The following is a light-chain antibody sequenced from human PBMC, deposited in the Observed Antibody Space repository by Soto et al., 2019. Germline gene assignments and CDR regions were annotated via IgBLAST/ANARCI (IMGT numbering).Light chain of an antibody. CDR2: AAS. V-gene: IGKV1-39*01. J-gene: IGKJ2*01. CDR1: QNINTY. CDR3: QQSYTTPRT. Sequence: DIQMTQSPSSLSASVGDRVTITCRASQNINTYLNWYQQKPGKAPKLLIYAASSLQSWVPSRFSGSGSGTDFTLTISSLQPEDFATYYSQQSYTTPRTFGQGTKLEIK.